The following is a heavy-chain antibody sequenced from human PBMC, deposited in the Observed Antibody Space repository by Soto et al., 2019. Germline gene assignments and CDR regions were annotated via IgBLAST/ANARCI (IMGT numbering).Heavy chain of an antibody. CDR1: GYTFTSYD. CDR3: ARPPVEMATATHAFDI. V-gene: IGHV1-8*01. D-gene: IGHD5-18*01. Sequence: QVQLVQSGAEVKKPGASVKVSCKASGYTFTSYDINWVRQATGQGLEWMGWMNPNSGNTGYAQKFQGRVTMTRNTSISTAYMELSSLRSEDTAVYYCARPPVEMATATHAFDIWGQGTMFTVSS. J-gene: IGHJ3*02. CDR2: MNPNSGNT.